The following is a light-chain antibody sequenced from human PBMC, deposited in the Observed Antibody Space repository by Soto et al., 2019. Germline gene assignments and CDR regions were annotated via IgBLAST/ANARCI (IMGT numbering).Light chain of an antibody. V-gene: IGKV1-39*01. CDR2: GAS. J-gene: IGKJ1*01. Sequence: DIQMTQDQTSLSASVGNRVTMTCRASESISTYLNWYQQTPGNAPKLLIYGASTLQSGVPSRFSGSGSGTDFTLTISSLQPEDFATYSCQQSYNSPQTFAQGTKV. CDR1: ESISTY. CDR3: QQSYNSPQT.